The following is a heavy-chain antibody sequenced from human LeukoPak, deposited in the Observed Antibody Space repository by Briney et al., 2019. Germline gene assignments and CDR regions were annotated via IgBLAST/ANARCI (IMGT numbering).Heavy chain of an antibody. Sequence: GRSLRLSCAASGFTFSSYGMHWVRQAPGKGLEWVAVISYDGSNKYYADSVKGRFTISRDNSKNTLYLQMNSLRAEDTAVYYCAKDSHEVREPFDYWGQGTLVTVSS. CDR1: GFTFSSYG. CDR3: AKDSHEVREPFDY. D-gene: IGHD3-10*01. V-gene: IGHV3-30*18. CDR2: ISYDGSNK. J-gene: IGHJ4*02.